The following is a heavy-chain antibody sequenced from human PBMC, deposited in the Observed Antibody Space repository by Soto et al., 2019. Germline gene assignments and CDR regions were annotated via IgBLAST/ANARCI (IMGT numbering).Heavy chain of an antibody. CDR3: ARDRSGSSGYYGMDV. CDR1: GFTVSSHY. V-gene: IGHV3-53*01. D-gene: IGHD3-10*01. J-gene: IGHJ6*02. CDR2: IYIDGTT. Sequence: PGGSLRLSCAACGFTVSSHYMSWVRQAPGKVLEWGSLIYIDGTTYYADSVKGRFTISRDNSKNMLYLHMNSLKAEDTADYYCARDRSGSSGYYGMDVWGQGTTVTASS.